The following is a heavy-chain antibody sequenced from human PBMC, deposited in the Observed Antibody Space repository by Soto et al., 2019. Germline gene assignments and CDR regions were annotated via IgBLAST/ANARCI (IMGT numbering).Heavy chain of an antibody. V-gene: IGHV4-39*01. CDR3: ARLTAGWFGELESLGPDYYYYYGMDV. CDR2: IHYSGDA. CDR1: GCSISSSGHY. D-gene: IGHD3-10*01. Sequence: PSETLSLTCTVSGCSISSSGHYWGWVRQPPGKGLEWIGTIHYSGDAYYNPSLKSRVSISVDTSKSQFSLKLSSVTAADTAVYYCARLTAGWFGELESLGPDYYYYYGMDVWGQGTTVT. J-gene: IGHJ6*02.